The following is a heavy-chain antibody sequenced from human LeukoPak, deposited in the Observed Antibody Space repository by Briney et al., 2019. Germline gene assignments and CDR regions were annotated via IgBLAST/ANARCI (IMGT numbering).Heavy chain of an antibody. D-gene: IGHD3-22*01. CDR1: GFTFDDYA. CDR3: AKTCFEISYDSSGVFDY. Sequence: GRSLRLSCAASGFTFDDYAMHWVRQAPGKGLEWVSGISWNSGSIGYADSVKGRFTISRDNAKNSLYLQMNSLRAEDTALYYCAKTCFEISYDSSGVFDYWGQGTLVTVS. V-gene: IGHV3-9*01. J-gene: IGHJ4*02. CDR2: ISWNSGSI.